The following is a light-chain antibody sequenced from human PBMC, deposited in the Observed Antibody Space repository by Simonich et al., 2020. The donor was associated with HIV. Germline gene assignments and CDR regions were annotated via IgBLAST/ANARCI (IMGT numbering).Light chain of an antibody. CDR1: QSILYSSNNKNY. CDR3: QQYNNWPLT. Sequence: DFVMTQSPDSLPVSLGERATINCKSSQSILYSSNNKNYIAWYQQKPGQPPKLHIYWASTRESGVPDRFSGSGSGTDFTLTISSLQAEDVAVYYCQQYNNWPLTFGGGTKVEIK. V-gene: IGKV4-1*01. J-gene: IGKJ4*01. CDR2: WAS.